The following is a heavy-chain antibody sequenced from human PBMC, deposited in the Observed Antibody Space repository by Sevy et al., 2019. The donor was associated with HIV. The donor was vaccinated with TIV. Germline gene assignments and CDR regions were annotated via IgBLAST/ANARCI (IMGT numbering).Heavy chain of an antibody. J-gene: IGHJ4*02. D-gene: IGHD2-2*02. CDR1: GFTFSGNW. Sequence: GGALRLSCAASGFTFSGNWMSWVRQAPGKGLEWVADIKEDGSEKYYVDSVKGRFTISRDNAKKSLYLQMNNLRAEDKAVYYCARDAGYCSSTSCYRGDYFDYWGQGTLVTVSS. CDR2: IKEDGSEK. V-gene: IGHV3-7*01. CDR3: ARDAGYCSSTSCYRGDYFDY.